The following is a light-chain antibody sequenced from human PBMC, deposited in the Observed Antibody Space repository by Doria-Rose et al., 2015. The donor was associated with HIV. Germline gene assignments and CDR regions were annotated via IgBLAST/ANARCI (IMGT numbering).Light chain of an antibody. V-gene: IGKV3-20*01. CDR3: HQYGTSWT. CDR2: DGS. CDR1: QSFSSTY. Sequence: EIVLTQSPGTLSLSPGERATLSRRASQSFSSTYLAWYQQKPGQAPSLLIYDGSTRATGIPDRFSASGSGTDFTLTINRLEPEDLALYYCHQYGTSWTFGQGTKLEI. J-gene: IGKJ1*01.